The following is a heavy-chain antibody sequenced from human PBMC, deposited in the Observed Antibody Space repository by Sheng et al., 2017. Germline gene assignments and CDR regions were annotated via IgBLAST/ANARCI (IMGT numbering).Heavy chain of an antibody. CDR2: INHSGST. CDR1: GGSFSGYY. CDR3: ARGPTRYGMDV. J-gene: IGHJ6*02. V-gene: IGHV4-34*01. Sequence: QVQLQQWGAGLLKPSETLSLTCAVYGGSFSGYYWSWIRQPPGKGLEWIGEINHSGSTNYNPSLKSRVTISVDTSKNQFSLKLSSVTAADTAVYYCARGPTRYGMDVWGQGTTVTVSS.